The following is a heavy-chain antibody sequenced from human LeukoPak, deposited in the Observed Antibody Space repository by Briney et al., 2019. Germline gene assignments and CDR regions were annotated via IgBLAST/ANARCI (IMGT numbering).Heavy chain of an antibody. CDR2: IYHSGGT. J-gene: IGHJ4*02. V-gene: IGHV4-38-2*01. CDR3: ARRTGSGSYYVDF. CDR1: GYSISSGYY. Sequence: PSETVSLTCAVSGYSISSGYYWGWIRQPPGKGLEWIGSIYHSGGTYYNPSLKSRVTISVDTSKNQFSLKVTSVTAADTAVYYCARRTGSGSYYVDFWGQGTVVTVSS. D-gene: IGHD3-10*01.